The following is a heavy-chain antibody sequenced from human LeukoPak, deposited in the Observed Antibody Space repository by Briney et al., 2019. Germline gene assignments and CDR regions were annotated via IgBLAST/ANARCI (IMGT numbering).Heavy chain of an antibody. Sequence: SETLSLTCTVSGGSISSSSYYWGWIRQPPGKGLEWIGSIYYSGSTYYNPSLKSRVTISVDTSKNQFSLKLSSVTAADTAVYYCARYGDPNYYYYGMDVWGQGTTVTVSS. CDR1: GGSISSSSYY. CDR2: IYYSGST. CDR3: ARYGDPNYYYYGMDV. V-gene: IGHV4-39*07. D-gene: IGHD4-17*01. J-gene: IGHJ6*02.